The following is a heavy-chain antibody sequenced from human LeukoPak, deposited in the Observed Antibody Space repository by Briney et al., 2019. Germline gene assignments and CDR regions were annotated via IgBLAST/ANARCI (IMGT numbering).Heavy chain of an antibody. V-gene: IGHV3-48*01. CDR2: ITCSSSTI. Sequence: AGGSLRLSCAASGFTFDDYGMSWVRQAPWKGLEWVSYITCSSSTIYYADSVKGRFTISRDNAKNSLYLQMNSLRAEDTAVYYCARDGANAWWDNWGQGTLVTVSS. CDR1: GFTFDDYG. CDR3: ARDGANAWWDN. J-gene: IGHJ4*02. D-gene: IGHD4/OR15-4a*01.